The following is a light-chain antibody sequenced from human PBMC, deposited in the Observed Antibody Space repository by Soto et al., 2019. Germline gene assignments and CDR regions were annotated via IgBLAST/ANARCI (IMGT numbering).Light chain of an antibody. CDR1: CSDVGGYNY. CDR2: DVS. J-gene: IGLJ2*01. Sequence: QSVLTQPRSVSGSPGQSVTISCTGTCSDVGGYNYVSWYQQHPGKAPKLMIYDVSKRPSGVPDRFSGSKSGNTASLTISGLQAEDEADYYCCSYAGSFLVVFGGGTKVTVL. CDR3: CSYAGSFLVV. V-gene: IGLV2-11*01.